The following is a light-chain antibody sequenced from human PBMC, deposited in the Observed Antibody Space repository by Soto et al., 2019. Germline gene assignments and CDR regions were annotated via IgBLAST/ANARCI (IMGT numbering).Light chain of an antibody. Sequence: DIQLTQSPSFLSPSVGDRGTITCRASQGMNGYLAWYQQNPGKAPKLLIYDASTLQSGVRSRFSGSGSSTEFTLTVRSLHLEDFASCPCHQFNSYPHTFDQGNTGDIK. CDR1: QGMNGY. CDR2: DAS. V-gene: IGKV1-9*01. CDR3: HQFNSYPHT. J-gene: IGKJ2*01.